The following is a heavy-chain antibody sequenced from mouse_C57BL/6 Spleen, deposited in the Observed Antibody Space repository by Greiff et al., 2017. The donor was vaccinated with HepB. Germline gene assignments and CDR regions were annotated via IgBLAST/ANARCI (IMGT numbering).Heavy chain of an antibody. V-gene: IGHV1-15*01. CDR2: IDPETGGT. D-gene: IGHD2-2*01. J-gene: IGHJ1*03. CDR3: AREEVTTRYWYFDV. Sequence: QVQLKQSGAELVRPGASVTLSCKASGYTFTDYEMHWVKQTPVHGLEWIGAIDPETGGTAYNQKFKGKAILTADKSSSTAYMQLSSLTSEDSAVYYCAREEVTTRYWYFDVWGTGTTVTVSS. CDR1: GYTFTDYE.